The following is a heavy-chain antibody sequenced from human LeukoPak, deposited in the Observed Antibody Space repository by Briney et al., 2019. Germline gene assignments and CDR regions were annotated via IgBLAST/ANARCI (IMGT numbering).Heavy chain of an antibody. J-gene: IGHJ4*02. V-gene: IGHV3-30*03. D-gene: IGHD4-23*01. CDR2: ISYDGSNK. CDR3: ARGARKGDDYGGYFDY. CDR1: GFYR. Sequence: GGSLRLSCAASGFYRMHWVRQAPGKGLEGVAVISYDGSNKYYADSVKGRFTISRDNSKNTLYLQMNSLRAEDTAVYYCARGARKGDDYGGYFDYWGQGTLVPVSS.